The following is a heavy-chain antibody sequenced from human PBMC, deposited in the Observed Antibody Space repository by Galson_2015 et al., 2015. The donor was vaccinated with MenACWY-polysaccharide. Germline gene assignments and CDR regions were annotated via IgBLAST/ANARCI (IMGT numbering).Heavy chain of an antibody. Sequence: SETLSLTCTVSGGSISTTNYYWVWIRQPPGMGLEWIGSIYNTGSAYYNASLKSRVTIFVDTSKNQFFLKLSSVTAADTSIYYCAKFSGRGGGKKGATSDSWGQGTLVTVSS. V-gene: IGHV4-39*01. CDR1: GGSISTTNYY. CDR3: AKFSGRGGGKKGATSDS. J-gene: IGHJ4*02. D-gene: IGHD1-26*01. CDR2: IYNTGSA.